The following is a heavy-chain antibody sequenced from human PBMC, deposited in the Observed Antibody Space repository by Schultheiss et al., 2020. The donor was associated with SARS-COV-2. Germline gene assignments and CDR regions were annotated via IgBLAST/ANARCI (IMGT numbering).Heavy chain of an antibody. D-gene: IGHD4/OR15-4a*01. J-gene: IGHJ4*02. CDR3: AREGALRDYGASYSYVDY. V-gene: IGHV4-61*02. CDR2: VHASGRT. CDR1: GGSISRNT. Sequence: SETLSLTFDVSGGSISRNTYYWIRQPAGKGLEWIGRVHASGRTDYNPSLRSRVDMSVDTSKNRFSLKLSSVTAADTAVYYCAREGALRDYGASYSYVDYWGQGTLVTVSS.